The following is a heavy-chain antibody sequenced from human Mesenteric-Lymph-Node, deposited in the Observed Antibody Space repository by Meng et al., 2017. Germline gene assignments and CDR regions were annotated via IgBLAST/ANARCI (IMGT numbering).Heavy chain of an antibody. D-gene: IGHD4-17*01. CDR1: GFTFSSYA. V-gene: IGHV3-23*01. J-gene: IGHJ4*02. CDR3: ARDQVNNDYVLDN. CDR2: ISGSGDST. Sequence: GASMKISCAAAGFTFSSYAMSWVRQARGKGLEWVSTISGSGDSTYYADSERGRFTISRNNAKNLLYLQMNSLRAEDTAVYYSARDQVNNDYVLDNWGQGALVTVSS.